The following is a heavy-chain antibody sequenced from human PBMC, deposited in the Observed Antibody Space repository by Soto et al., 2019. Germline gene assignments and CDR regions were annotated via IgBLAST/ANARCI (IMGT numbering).Heavy chain of an antibody. Sequence: QVQLQQWGAGLLKPSETLSLTCAVYGGSFSGYYWSWIRQPPGKGLEWIGEINHSGSTNYNPSLKSRVTISVDTAKNQFSLKLSSVTAPDTAVYYCAGVVPADSIKYYYYYYMDVWCKGTTVTVSS. D-gene: IGHD2-2*01. CDR2: INHSGST. J-gene: IGHJ6*03. V-gene: IGHV4-34*01. CDR1: GGSFSGYY. CDR3: AGVVPADSIKYYYYYYMDV.